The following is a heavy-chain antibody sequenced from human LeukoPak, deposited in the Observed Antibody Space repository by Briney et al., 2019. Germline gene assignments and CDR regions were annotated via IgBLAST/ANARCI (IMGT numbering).Heavy chain of an antibody. V-gene: IGHV3-74*01. CDR1: GFTFSSPW. D-gene: IGHD7-27*01. J-gene: IGHJ4*02. Sequence: GGSLRLSCAASGFTFSSPWMHWVRQVPGKALVWVSRVKGDETTTGYADSVKGRFTISRDNAKNTLYLQMHSLRVEDTAVYYCASDYWGPAHWGQGTLVTVSS. CDR2: VKGDETTT. CDR3: ASDYWGPAH.